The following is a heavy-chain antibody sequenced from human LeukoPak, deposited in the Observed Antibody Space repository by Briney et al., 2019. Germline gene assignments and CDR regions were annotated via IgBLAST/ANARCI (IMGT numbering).Heavy chain of an antibody. Sequence: SVKVSCKASGGTFSSYAISWVRQAPGQGLEWMGGIIPIFGTANYAQKFQGRVTITADESTSTAYMELSSLRSEDTAVYYCARVASGSYARWGFDYWGQGTLVTVSS. CDR2: IIPIFGTA. CDR3: ARVASGSYARWGFDY. V-gene: IGHV1-69*13. J-gene: IGHJ4*02. CDR1: GGTFSSYA. D-gene: IGHD1-26*01.